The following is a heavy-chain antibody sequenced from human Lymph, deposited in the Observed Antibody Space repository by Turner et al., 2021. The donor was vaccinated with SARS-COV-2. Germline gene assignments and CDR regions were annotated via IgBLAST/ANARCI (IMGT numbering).Heavy chain of an antibody. CDR2: INPNSGGT. Sequence: HVQLVQSGAEAKKPGASVKVSCKASAYTFTGHYMHWVRQAPGQGLEWMGWINPNSGGTNYAQKFQGRVTMTRDTSISTAYMELSRLRSDDTAVYYCARDVERYNDFWSGYSGGYGLDVWGQGTTVTVSS. J-gene: IGHJ6*02. CDR1: AYTFTGHY. CDR3: ARDVERYNDFWSGYSGGYGLDV. V-gene: IGHV1-2*02. D-gene: IGHD3-3*01.